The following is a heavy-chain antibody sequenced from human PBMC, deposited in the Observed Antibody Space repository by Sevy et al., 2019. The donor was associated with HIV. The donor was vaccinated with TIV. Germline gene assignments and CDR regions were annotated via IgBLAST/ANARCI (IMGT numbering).Heavy chain of an antibody. D-gene: IGHD1-1*01. CDR2: INPNGGAT. V-gene: IGHV1-46*01. CDR3: AREDWNAAGFDY. Sequence: ASMKVSCKTSGYTFTNFYIHWVRQAPGERHEWMGMINPNGGATGYAQKFKGRVTLTRDLSTGTVYMEVSSLRHDDTAVYYCAREDWNAAGFDYWGQGTLVTVSS. CDR1: GYTFTNFY. J-gene: IGHJ4*02.